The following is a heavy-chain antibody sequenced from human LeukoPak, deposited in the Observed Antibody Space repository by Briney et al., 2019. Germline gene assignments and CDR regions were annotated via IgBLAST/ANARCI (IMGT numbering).Heavy chain of an antibody. CDR3: ARGYCSTTSCYDP. D-gene: IGHD2-2*01. CDR1: GFRLNSYS. Sequence: GGSLRLSCVASGFRLNSYSMNWVRQAPGKGLEWVSYITSSSSTIYYTDSVKGRFTISRDNAKNSPYLQLNSVRTEDTAVYYCARGYCSTTSCYDPWGQGTLVTVSS. V-gene: IGHV3-48*04. J-gene: IGHJ4*02. CDR2: ITSSSSTI.